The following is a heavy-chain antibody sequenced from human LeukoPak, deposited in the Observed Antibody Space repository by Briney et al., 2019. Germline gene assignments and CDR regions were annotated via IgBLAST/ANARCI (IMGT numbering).Heavy chain of an antibody. CDR1: GFTAGSNY. CDR3: ASSRIAGALDY. CDR2: IYSGVST. D-gene: IGHD6-13*01. Sequence: GGSLRLSCAASGFTAGSNYMSWVRQAPGKGLEWVSVIYSGVSTYYAGSVKGRFTISRDNSKNTLSLQMNSLGVEDTAVYYCASSRIAGALDYWGQGTLVTVSS. V-gene: IGHV3-66*01. J-gene: IGHJ4*02.